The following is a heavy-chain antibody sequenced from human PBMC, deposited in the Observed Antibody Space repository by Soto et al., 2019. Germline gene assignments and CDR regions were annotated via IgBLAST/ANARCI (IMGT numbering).Heavy chain of an antibody. V-gene: IGHV3-66*04. CDR1: RITFGSRS. CDR3: ARRLGSLPTANLDL. Sequence: GGSLRLSWVASRITFGSRSMSWVRQAPGKGLEWVSVIYSGGSTYYADSVKGRFTISRDNSKNTLYLQMNSLRAEDTAVYYCARRLGSLPTANLDLWGRGTLVTVSS. CDR2: IYSGGST. D-gene: IGHD1-1*01. J-gene: IGHJ2*01.